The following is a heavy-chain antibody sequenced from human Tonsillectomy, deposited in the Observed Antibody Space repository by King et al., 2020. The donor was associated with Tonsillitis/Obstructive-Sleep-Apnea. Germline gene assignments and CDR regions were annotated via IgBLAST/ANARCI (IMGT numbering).Heavy chain of an antibody. D-gene: IGHD6-19*01. J-gene: IGHJ4*02. V-gene: IGHV3-30*04. Sequence: VQLVETGGGVVQPGRSLRHSCAASGFTFSSYAMRWVRQAPGKGLEWVAVISYDGSNKYYADSVKGRFTISRDNSKNTLYLQMNSLRAEDTAVYYCARDGSSGWYGGLDYWGQGTLVTVSS. CDR1: GFTFSSYA. CDR2: ISYDGSNK. CDR3: ARDGSSGWYGGLDY.